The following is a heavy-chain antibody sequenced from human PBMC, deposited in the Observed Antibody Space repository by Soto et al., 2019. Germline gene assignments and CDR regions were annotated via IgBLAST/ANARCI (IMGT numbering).Heavy chain of an antibody. CDR2: ISYDGSNK. D-gene: IGHD5-18*01. Sequence: PGGSLRLSCAASGFTFRSYGMHWVRQAPGKGLEWVAVISYDGSNKYYADSVKGRFTISRDNSKNTLYLQMNSLRAEDTAVYYCAKDGGYGDCFDYWGQGTLVTVPS. J-gene: IGHJ4*02. CDR1: GFTFRSYG. V-gene: IGHV3-30*18. CDR3: AKDGGYGDCFDY.